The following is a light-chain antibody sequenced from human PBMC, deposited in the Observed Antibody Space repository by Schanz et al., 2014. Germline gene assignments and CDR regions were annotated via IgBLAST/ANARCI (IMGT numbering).Light chain of an antibody. J-gene: IGKJ2*03. CDR3: QQYYSSTGYS. CDR2: GAS. V-gene: IGKV3-20*01. CDR1: QSVSNY. Sequence: EVVLTQSPATLSLSPGERATLSCRASQSVSNYLAWYQQKPGQAPRLLIYGASSRATGIPDRFSGSGSGTDFTLTISRLEPEDFAVYYCQQYYSSTGYSFGQGTKLDIK.